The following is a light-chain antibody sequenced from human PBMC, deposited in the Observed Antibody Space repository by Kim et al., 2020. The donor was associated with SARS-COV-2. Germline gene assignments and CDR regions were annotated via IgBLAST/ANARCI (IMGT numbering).Light chain of an antibody. J-gene: IGKJ4*01. V-gene: IGKV3-15*01. CDR2: GPS. CDR1: QPISSN. Sequence: SVSPGERATPYCRSRQPISSNFGWYQQRPGQAPRLLIYGPSTRATGIPARFSGSGSGTEFTLTISSLQSEDVAVYYCQHYDNRVTFGGGTKVDIK. CDR3: QHYDNRVT.